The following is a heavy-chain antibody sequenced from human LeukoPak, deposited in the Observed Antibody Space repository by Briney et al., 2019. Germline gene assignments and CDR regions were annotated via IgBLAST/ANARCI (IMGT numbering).Heavy chain of an antibody. CDR1: GGSISSGGYS. CDR2: IYYSGST. Sequence: SQTLSLTCAVSGGSISSGGYSWSWIRQPPGKGLEWIGYIYYSGSTNYNPSLKSRVTISVDTSKNQFSLKLSSVTAADTAVYYCARGRYLTTSGGAAAGFLDYWGQGSLVTVST. D-gene: IGHD6-13*01. J-gene: IGHJ4*02. CDR3: ARGRYLTTSGGAAAGFLDY. V-gene: IGHV4-30-4*07.